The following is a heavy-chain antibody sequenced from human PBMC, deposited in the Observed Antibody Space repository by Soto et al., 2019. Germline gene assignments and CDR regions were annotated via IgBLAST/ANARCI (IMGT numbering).Heavy chain of an antibody. CDR1: GGSISSYY. CDR2: IYYSGST. J-gene: IGHJ6*02. Sequence: PSATLCLTCTVSGGSISSYYWRWIRQPPGKVLEWIGYIYYSGSTNYNPSLKSRVTISVDTSKNQFSLKLSSVTAADTAVYYCARDPGHYYDSSGPEYYYYYGMDVWGQGTTVTVS. D-gene: IGHD3-22*01. CDR3: ARDPGHYYDSSGPEYYYYYGMDV. V-gene: IGHV4-59*01.